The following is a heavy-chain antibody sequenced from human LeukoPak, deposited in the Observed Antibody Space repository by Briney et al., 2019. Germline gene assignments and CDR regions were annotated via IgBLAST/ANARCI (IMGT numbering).Heavy chain of an antibody. CDR3: ARLEPGDYYDSSGYRDY. V-gene: IGHV1-46*01. J-gene: IGHJ4*02. Sequence: ASVNVSCTASGYTFTSYYMHWVRQAPGQGLEWMGIINPSGGSTSYAQKFQGRVTMTRDTSTSTVYMELSSLRSEDTAVYYCARLEPGDYYDSSGYRDYWGQGTLVTVSS. CDR2: INPSGGST. CDR1: GYTFTSYY. D-gene: IGHD3-22*01.